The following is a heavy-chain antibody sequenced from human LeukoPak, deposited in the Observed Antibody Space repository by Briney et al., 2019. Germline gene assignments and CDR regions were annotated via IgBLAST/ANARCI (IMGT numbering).Heavy chain of an antibody. CDR1: GYTFTSLG. Sequence: ASVKVSCKTSGYTFTSLGINWVRQVPGQGLEWMGWASTYNGNTNYAQKFKGRVTLTTDTSTSTAYMELRSLRDDDTAFYFCARDHYYGSGTYSPWGQETLVTVSS. V-gene: IGHV1-18*01. CDR3: ARDHYYGSGTYSP. J-gene: IGHJ5*02. D-gene: IGHD3-10*01. CDR2: ASTYNGNT.